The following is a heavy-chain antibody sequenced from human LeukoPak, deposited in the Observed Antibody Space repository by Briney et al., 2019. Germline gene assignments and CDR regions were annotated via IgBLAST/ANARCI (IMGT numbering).Heavy chain of an antibody. CDR2: IVVGSGNT. V-gene: IGHV1-58*01. Sequence: ASVKVSCKASGFTFTSSAVQWVRQARGQRLEWIGWIVVGSGNTNYAQKFQERVTITRDMSTSTAYMELSSLRSEDTAVYYCAAVGMEWLLGNYWGQGTLVTVSS. CDR1: GFTFTSSA. CDR3: AAVGMEWLLGNY. D-gene: IGHD3-3*01. J-gene: IGHJ4*02.